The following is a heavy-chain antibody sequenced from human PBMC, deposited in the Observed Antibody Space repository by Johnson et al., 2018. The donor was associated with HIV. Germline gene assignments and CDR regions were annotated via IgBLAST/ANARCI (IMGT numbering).Heavy chain of an antibody. V-gene: IGHV3-20*04. D-gene: IGHD1-1*01. CDR1: GFTFDDYG. Sequence: VHLVESGGGVVRPGGSLRLSCAASGFTFDDYGMSWVRQAPGKGLEWVSAIKWKGGSTDYADSVKGRFTISRDNAKKSLYLQMNSLRAEDTALYYCARVNSAAAFDIWGQGTMVTVSS. J-gene: IGHJ3*02. CDR2: IKWKGGST. CDR3: ARVNSAAAFDI.